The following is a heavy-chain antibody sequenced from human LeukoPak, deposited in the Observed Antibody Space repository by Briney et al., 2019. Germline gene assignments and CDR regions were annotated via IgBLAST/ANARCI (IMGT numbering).Heavy chain of an antibody. Sequence: RPTETLSLTRAVYGGSFSGYYWSWIRQPPGRGLGWSGEINHRGSTTYNPSLKSRVTISVDTSKNQFSLKLSSVTAADTAVYYCARCGYGKYNWFDPWGQGTLVTVSS. V-gene: IGHV4-34*01. J-gene: IGHJ5*02. D-gene: IGHD6-13*01. CDR2: INHRGST. CDR1: GGSFSGYY. CDR3: ARCGYGKYNWFDP.